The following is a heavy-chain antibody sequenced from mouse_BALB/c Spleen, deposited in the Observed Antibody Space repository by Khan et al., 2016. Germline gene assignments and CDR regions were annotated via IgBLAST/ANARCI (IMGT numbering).Heavy chain of an antibody. CDR3: ARAGNTYTYWSFDV. J-gene: IGHJ1*01. V-gene: IGHV5-4*02. CDR1: GFTFSDFY. Sequence: EVELVESGGGLVKPGGSLKLSCAASGFTFSDFYMYWLRQTPEKRLEWVATISHGGRYTYYPASIMGRFTISRDNVKNNLYLQMTSLKSEDTAMYFCARAGNTYTYWSFDVWGAGTMVSVSS. D-gene: IGHD1-1*01. CDR2: ISHGGRYT.